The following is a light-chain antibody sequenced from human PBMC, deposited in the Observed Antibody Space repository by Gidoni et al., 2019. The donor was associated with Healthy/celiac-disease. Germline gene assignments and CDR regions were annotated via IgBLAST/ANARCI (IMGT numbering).Light chain of an antibody. Sequence: EIVMTQSPATLSVSPGERATLSCRASQSVSSNLAWYQQKPGQAPRLLIYGASTRATGIPARFSGSGSGTEFTLTISSLQSEEFAVYYCQQDNNWPGYTFGQGTKLEIK. J-gene: IGKJ2*01. CDR1: QSVSSN. CDR3: QQDNNWPGYT. CDR2: GAS. V-gene: IGKV3-15*01.